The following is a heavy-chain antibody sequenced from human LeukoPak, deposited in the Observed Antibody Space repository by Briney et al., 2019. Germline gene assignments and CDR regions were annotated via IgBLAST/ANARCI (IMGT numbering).Heavy chain of an antibody. V-gene: IGHV1-18*01. Sequence: VASVKVSCKASGYTFTSYGISWVRQAPGQGLEWMGWISAYNGNTNYAQKLQGRVTMTTDTSTSTAYMELRSLRSDDTAVYYCARGAKLRFLEWLSITAMMPGYWGQGTLVTVPS. CDR1: GYTFTSYG. J-gene: IGHJ4*02. CDR3: ARGAKLRFLEWLSITAMMPGY. D-gene: IGHD3-3*01. CDR2: ISAYNGNT.